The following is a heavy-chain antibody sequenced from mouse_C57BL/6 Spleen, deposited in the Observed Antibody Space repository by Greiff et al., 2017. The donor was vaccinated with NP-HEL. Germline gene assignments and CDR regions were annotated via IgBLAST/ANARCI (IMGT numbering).Heavy chain of an antibody. Sequence: VQLQQPGAELVKPGASVKLSCKASGYTFTSYWMHWVKQRPGQGLEWIGMIHPNSGSTNYNEKFKSKATLTVDKSSSTAYMQLSSLTSEDSAVYYCARGRNGYSLYAMDYWGQGTSVTVSS. V-gene: IGHV1-64*01. CDR1: GYTFTSYW. CDR2: IHPNSGST. J-gene: IGHJ4*01. CDR3: ARGRNGYSLYAMDY. D-gene: IGHD2-3*01.